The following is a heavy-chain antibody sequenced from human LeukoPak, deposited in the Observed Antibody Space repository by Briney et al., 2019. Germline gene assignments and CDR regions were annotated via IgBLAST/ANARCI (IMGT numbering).Heavy chain of an antibody. CDR2: MNPNSGNT. J-gene: IGHJ6*02. CDR3: ARGRSSGWYYYGMDV. D-gene: IGHD6-19*01. V-gene: IGHV1-8*02. Sequence: ASVKVSCKASGGTFSSYAISWVRQATGQGLEWMGWMNPNSGNTGYAQKFQGRVTMTRNTSISAAYMELSSLRSEDTAVYYCARGRSSGWYYYGMDVWGQGATVTVSS. CDR1: GGTFSSYA.